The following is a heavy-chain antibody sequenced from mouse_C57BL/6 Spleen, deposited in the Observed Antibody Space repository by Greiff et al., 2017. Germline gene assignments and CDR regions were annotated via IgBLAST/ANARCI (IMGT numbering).Heavy chain of an antibody. V-gene: IGHV1-59*01. CDR1: GYTFTSYW. D-gene: IGHD1-1*01. CDR2: IDPSDSYT. J-gene: IGHJ3*01. Sequence: VQLQQPGAELVRPGTSVKLSCKASGYTFTSYWMHWVKQRPGQGLEWIGVIDPSDSYTNYNQKFQGQATLTVDTSSSTAYMQLSSLTSEDSAVYYWAPFITTVGGAYWGQGTLVTVSA. CDR3: APFITTVGGAY.